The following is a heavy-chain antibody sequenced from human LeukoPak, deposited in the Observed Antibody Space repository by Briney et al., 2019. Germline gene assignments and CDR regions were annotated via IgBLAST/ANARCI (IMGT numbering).Heavy chain of an antibody. CDR2: IYYSGST. Sequence: PSETLSLTCSVSGGSLTSYYWSWIRQPPARGLDWIGYIYYSGSTNYNPSLKRRVTISVDTSKYQCSLKLSSVTAADTAVYYCARNYGDLIWGQGTMVTVSS. CDR3: ARNYGDLI. D-gene: IGHD4-17*01. J-gene: IGHJ3*02. V-gene: IGHV4-59*01. CDR1: GGSLTSYY.